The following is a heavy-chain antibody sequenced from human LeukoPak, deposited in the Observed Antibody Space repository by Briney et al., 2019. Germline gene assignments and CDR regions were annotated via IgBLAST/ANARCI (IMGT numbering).Heavy chain of an antibody. CDR3: ASDGGTTVTGTLDY. CDR2: ISWDGSST. D-gene: IGHD6-19*01. V-gene: IGHV3-43*01. J-gene: IGHJ4*02. Sequence: GGSLSFYCAASGLTFNDYTRHWLRHVPGKGLEWVSLISWDGSSTFYADSVKGRFTISRDNSKNSLSLQMNSLRTEDTALYYCASDGGTTVTGTLDYWGQGTLVTVSS. CDR1: GLTFNDYT.